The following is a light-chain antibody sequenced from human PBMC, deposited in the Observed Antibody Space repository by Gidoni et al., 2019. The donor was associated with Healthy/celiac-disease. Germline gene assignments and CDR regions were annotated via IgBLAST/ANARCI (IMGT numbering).Light chain of an antibody. CDR2: DAS. CDR3: QQRSNWPWT. V-gene: IGKV3-11*01. CDR1: HSVSCY. J-gene: IGKJ1*01. Sequence: EIVFTQSPATLSLSPGERATRSCRASHSVSCYLAWYQQTPGPAPRLLIYDASTRATGIPARFSGSGSGTDFTLTISRLEPEDFAVYYFQQRSNWPWTFGQGTKVEIK.